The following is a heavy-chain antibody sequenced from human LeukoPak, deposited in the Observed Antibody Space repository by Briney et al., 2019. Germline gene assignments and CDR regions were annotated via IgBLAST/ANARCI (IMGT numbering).Heavy chain of an antibody. D-gene: IGHD3-22*01. CDR2: MNPNSGNT. V-gene: IGHV1-8*01. J-gene: IGHJ4*02. CDR3: ARAPYCYDSSGYYSFDY. CDR1: GYTFTSYD. Sequence: GASVKVSCKASGYTFTSYDINWVRQATGQGLEWMGWMNPNSGNTGYAQKFQGRVTMTRNTSISTAYMELSSLRSEDTAVYYCARAPYCYDSSGYYSFDYWGQGTLVTVSS.